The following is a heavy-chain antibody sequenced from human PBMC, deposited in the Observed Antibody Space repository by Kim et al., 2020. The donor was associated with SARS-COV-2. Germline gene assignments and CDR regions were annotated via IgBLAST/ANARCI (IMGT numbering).Heavy chain of an antibody. CDR3: ARGNYYGSGDI. J-gene: IGHJ3*02. V-gene: IGHV4-59*09. CDR2: T. Sequence: TNSNPTLKSRVTISVDTSKDQFSLKLNSVTAADTAVYYCARGNYYGSGDIWGRGTMVTVSS. D-gene: IGHD3-10*01.